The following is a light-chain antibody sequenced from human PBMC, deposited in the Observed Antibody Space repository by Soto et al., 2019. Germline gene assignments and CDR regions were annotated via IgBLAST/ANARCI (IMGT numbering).Light chain of an antibody. CDR2: DAS. Sequence: EIVLTQSPATLSLSPGERVTLSCRASQSIGRYLAWYQHKPGQAPRLLIYDASNRATGIPARFSGRGSGTDFTLTISSLEPEDFVDYSCHQRAKWLTFGGGTKVEIK. J-gene: IGKJ4*01. CDR1: QSIGRY. CDR3: HQRAKWLT. V-gene: IGKV3-11*01.